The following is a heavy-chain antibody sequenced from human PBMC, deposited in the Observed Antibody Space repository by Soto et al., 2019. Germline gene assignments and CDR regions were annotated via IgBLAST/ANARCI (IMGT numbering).Heavy chain of an antibody. J-gene: IGHJ5*02. CDR3: ATRVVKYYVWGSYRHSGWFDP. D-gene: IGHD3-16*02. CDR1: GGSFSGYY. V-gene: IGHV4-34*01. Sequence: SETLSLTCAVYGGSFSGYYWSWIRQPPGKGLEWIGEINHSGSTNYNPSLKSRVTISVDTSKNQFSLKLSSVTAADTAVYYCATRVVKYYVWGSYRHSGWFDPWGQGTLVTVSS. CDR2: INHSGST.